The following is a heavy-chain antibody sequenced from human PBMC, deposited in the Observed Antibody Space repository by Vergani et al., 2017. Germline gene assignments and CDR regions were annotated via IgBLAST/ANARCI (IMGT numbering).Heavy chain of an antibody. J-gene: IGHJ6*02. D-gene: IGHD5-12*01. CDR2: IGGSGGST. V-gene: IGHV3-23*01. Sequence: EVQLLESGGDLVQPGGSLRLSCAVSGFTFNHYAVNWFRQAPGKGLEWVSGIGGSGGSTYYAGSVKGRLTISRDSSKNTLYIQMNSLSAGDTAVYYCAKANPRNSGYDYLYYYHAMDVWGQGTTVTVSS. CDR3: AKANPRNSGYDYLYYYHAMDV. CDR1: GFTFNHYA.